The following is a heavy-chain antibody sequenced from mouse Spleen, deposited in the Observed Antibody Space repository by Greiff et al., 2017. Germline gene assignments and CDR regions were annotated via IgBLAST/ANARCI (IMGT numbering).Heavy chain of an antibody. CDR2: INPSTGYT. CDR1: GYTFTSYW. CDR3: ARAHYGSSGGFAY. J-gene: IGHJ3*01. V-gene: IGHV1-7*01. Sequence: VQLQQSGAELAKPGASVKMSCKASGYTFTSYWMHWVKQRPGQGLEWIGYINPSTGYTEYNQKFKDKATLTADKSSSTAYMQLSSLTSEDSAVYYCARAHYGSSGGFAYWGQGTLVTVSA. D-gene: IGHD1-1*01.